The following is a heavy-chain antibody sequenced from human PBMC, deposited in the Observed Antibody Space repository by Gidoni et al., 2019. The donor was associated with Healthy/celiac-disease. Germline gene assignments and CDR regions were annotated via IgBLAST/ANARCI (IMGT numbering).Heavy chain of an antibody. J-gene: IGHJ5*02. CDR2: ISWNSGSI. Sequence: EVQLVESGGGLVQPGRSLRLSCAASGFTFDDYAMHWVRQAPGKGLEWVSGISWNSGSIGYADSVKGRFTISRDNAKNSLYLQMNSLRAEDTALYYCAKDNGFQLLNNWFDPWGQGTLVTVSS. CDR3: AKDNGFQLLNNWFDP. D-gene: IGHD2-2*01. CDR1: GFTFDDYA. V-gene: IGHV3-9*01.